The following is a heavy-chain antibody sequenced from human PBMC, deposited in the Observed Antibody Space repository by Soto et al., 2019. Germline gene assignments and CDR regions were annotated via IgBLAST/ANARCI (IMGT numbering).Heavy chain of an antibody. CDR2: IVVGSGNT. Sequence: SVKVSCKASGFTFTSSAVQWVRQARGQRLEWIGWIVVGSGNTNDAQKFQERVTLPRDMSTSTAYMELSSLRSEDTAVYYCAADRGVVTAIAPDYWGQGTLVTVSS. CDR1: GFTFTSSA. J-gene: IGHJ4*02. CDR3: AADRGVVTAIAPDY. D-gene: IGHD2-21*02. V-gene: IGHV1-58*01.